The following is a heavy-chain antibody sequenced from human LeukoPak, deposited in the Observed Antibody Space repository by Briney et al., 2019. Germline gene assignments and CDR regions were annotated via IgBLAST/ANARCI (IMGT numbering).Heavy chain of an antibody. J-gene: IGHJ4*02. CDR3: ARDLSGPSLY. CDR2: ISSSSNTI. V-gene: IGHV3-48*01. CDR1: GFTFSGYS. D-gene: IGHD2-15*01. Sequence: TGGSLRLSCAASGFTFSGYSMNWVRQAPGKGLEWVSYISSSSNTIYYADSVKGRFTISRDNAKNSLYLQMNSLRAEDTAVYYCARDLSGPSLYWGQGTLVTVSS.